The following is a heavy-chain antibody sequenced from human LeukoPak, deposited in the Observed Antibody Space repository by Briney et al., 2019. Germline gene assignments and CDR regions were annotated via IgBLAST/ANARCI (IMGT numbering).Heavy chain of an antibody. Sequence: SETLSLTCTVSGGSISGYYWSWIRQPPGKGLEWIGSVYYSGSTYYNPSLKSRVTISVDTSKNQFSLKLNSVTAADTAVYYCARGYGGYSGYEVVYLSYDYWGQGTLVTVSS. V-gene: IGHV4-39*01. CDR1: GGSISGYY. CDR3: ARGYGGYSGYEVVYLSYDY. CDR2: VYYSGST. J-gene: IGHJ4*02. D-gene: IGHD5-12*01.